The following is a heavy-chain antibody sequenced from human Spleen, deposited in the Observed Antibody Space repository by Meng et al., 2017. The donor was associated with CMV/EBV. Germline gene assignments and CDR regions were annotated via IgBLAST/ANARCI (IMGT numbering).Heavy chain of an antibody. Sequence: VQLRRGGGGLLHPSETLSLTGAGFGGSFSGYYWSWLRQPPGKGLEWIGEINHSGSTNYNPSLKSRVTISVDTSKNQFSLKLSSVTAADTAVYYCAGKRTYYYDSSGYYSLNWFDPWGQGTLVTVSS. D-gene: IGHD3-22*01. V-gene: IGHV4-34*01. CDR1: GGSFSGYY. CDR2: INHSGST. J-gene: IGHJ5*02. CDR3: AGKRTYYYDSSGYYSLNWFDP.